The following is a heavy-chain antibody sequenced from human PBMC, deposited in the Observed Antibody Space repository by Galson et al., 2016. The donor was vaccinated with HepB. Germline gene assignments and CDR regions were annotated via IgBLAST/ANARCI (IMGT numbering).Heavy chain of an antibody. CDR1: GYTFSNYA. V-gene: IGHV1-18*01. Sequence: SVKVSCKASGYTFSNYAFSWVRQAPGRGLEWLGWISAYNGYTNYAQQLQGRVTMTTDTSTSTAYMDLRSLRSDDTAVYYCARVLFRGSYSAFDYWGQGTLVIVSS. D-gene: IGHD1-26*01. CDR3: ARVLFRGSYSAFDY. J-gene: IGHJ4*02. CDR2: ISAYNGYT.